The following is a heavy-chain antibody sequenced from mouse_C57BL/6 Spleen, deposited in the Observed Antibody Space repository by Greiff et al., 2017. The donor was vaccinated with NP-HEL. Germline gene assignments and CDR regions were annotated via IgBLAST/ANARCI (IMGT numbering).Heavy chain of an antibody. CDR3: VRTDYYAMDY. CDR2: IRSKSNNYAT. D-gene: IGHD3-2*01. CDR1: GFSFNTYA. Sequence: GGGLVQPKGSLKLSCAASGFSFNTYAMNWVRQAPGKGLEWVARIRSKSNNYATYYADSVKDRFTISRDDSESMLYLQMNNLKTEDTAMYYCVRTDYYAMDYWGQGTSVTVSS. J-gene: IGHJ4*01. V-gene: IGHV10-1*01.